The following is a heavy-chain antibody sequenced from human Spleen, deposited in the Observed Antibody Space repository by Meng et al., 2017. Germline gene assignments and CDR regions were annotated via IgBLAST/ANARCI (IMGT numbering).Heavy chain of an antibody. V-gene: IGHV3-21*01. J-gene: IGHJ5*02. CDR3: ARVLGWFDL. CDR2: ISSRSNYI. Sequence: VQLVESGGGVVQPGRSLRLSCAVSGLTFSSYTMNWVRQAPGQGLEWISSISSRSNYIYYADSVKGRFTISRDNAKNSLYLQMDSLRAEDTGVYYCARVLGWFDLWGQGTLVTVSS. CDR1: GLTFSSYT.